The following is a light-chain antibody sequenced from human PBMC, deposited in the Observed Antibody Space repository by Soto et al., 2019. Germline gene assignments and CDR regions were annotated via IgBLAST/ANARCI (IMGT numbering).Light chain of an antibody. V-gene: IGKV1-33*01. CDR2: DAF. Sequence: IQLTQSPSSLSASVGDRITITFQASQDIGNYLNWYQQKPGKAPKLLIYDAFTLESGVPSRFSGSGSGTDFTFTISSLQPEDFATYYCQQYDNVPTTFGQGTRLEIK. CDR3: QQYDNVPTT. CDR1: QDIGNY. J-gene: IGKJ5*01.